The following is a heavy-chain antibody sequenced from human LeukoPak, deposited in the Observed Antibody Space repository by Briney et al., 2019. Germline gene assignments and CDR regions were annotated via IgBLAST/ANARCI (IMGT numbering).Heavy chain of an antibody. J-gene: IGHJ3*02. CDR1: GGSISSSSYD. CDR3: ARSVTTATFDI. D-gene: IGHD4-17*01. CDR2: IYYSGNT. V-gene: IGHV4-39*01. Sequence: PSGTLSLTCTVSGGSISSSSYDWGWIRQPPGKGLEWIGSIYYSGNTYYKPSLKSRVTISVDTSKNQFSLKLSSVTAADTAVYYCARSVTTATFDIWGQGTMVTVSS.